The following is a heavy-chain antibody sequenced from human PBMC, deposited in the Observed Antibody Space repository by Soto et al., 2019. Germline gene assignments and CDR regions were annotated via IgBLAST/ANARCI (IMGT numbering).Heavy chain of an antibody. CDR3: ARLFGGPQFDY. J-gene: IGHJ4*02. CDR2: IYYSGST. CDR1: GGSISSYY. V-gene: IGHV4-59*01. D-gene: IGHD3-3*01. Sequence: PSETLSLTCTVSGGSISSYYWSWIRQPPGKGLEWIGYIYYSGSTNYNPSLKSRVTISVDTSKNQFSLKLSSVTAADTAVYYCARLFGGPQFDYWGQGTLVTVSS.